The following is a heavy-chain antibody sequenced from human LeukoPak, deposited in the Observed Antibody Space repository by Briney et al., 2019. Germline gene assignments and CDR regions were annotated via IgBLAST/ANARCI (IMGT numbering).Heavy chain of an antibody. V-gene: IGHV5-51*01. D-gene: IGHD6-13*01. Sequence: GASLQISCKGSGYSFTSYWIGWVRQMPGKGLEWMGIIYPGDSDTRYSPSFQGQVTISADKSISTAYLQWSSLKASDTAMYYCARLKGSSRSSWDVGDYWGQGTLVTVSS. J-gene: IGHJ4*02. CDR3: ARLKGSSRSSWDVGDY. CDR1: GYSFTSYW. CDR2: IYPGDSDT.